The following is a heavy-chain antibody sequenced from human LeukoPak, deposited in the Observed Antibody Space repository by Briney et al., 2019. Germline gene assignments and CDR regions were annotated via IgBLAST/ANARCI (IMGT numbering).Heavy chain of an antibody. D-gene: IGHD2-2*01. V-gene: IGHV3-48*01. CDR2: ISSSSSTI. CDR3: ARVVGSNYYYYYYMDV. Sequence: GGSLRLSCAASGFTFSSYSMNWVRQAPGKGLEGVSYISSSSSTIYYADSVKGRFTISRDNAKNSLYLQMNSLRAEDTAVYYCARVVGSNYYYYYYMDVWGKGTSVTVSS. CDR1: GFTFSSYS. J-gene: IGHJ6*03.